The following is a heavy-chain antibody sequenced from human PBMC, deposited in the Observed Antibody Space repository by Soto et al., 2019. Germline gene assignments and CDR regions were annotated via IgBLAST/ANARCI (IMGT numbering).Heavy chain of an antibody. CDR2: INSFSGDT. D-gene: IGHD2-15*01. J-gene: IGHJ2*01. CDR1: GYTFTHYG. CDR3: ARDLHSGGKYWYFDI. Sequence: QVPLVQSGAEVKKPGASVKVSCKASGYTFTHYGITWVRQAPGQGLEWMGWINSFSGDTNYPQKLQGRLIMTTDTSTNTVYMELRNLRSDDTAVYYCARDLHSGGKYWYFDIWGRGTLVTVSS. V-gene: IGHV1-18*01.